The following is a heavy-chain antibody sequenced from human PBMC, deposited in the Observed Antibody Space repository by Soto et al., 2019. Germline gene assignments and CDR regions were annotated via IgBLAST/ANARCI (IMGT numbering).Heavy chain of an antibody. CDR1: GFTFSSFA. V-gene: IGHV3-23*01. CDR3: AGPGYSSQDY. Sequence: PGGSLRLSRAASGFTFSSFALSWVRQAPGKGLEWVSAISGSVDVTDYADSVKGRFTISRDNSKNTLYLQMNSLRAEDTAVYYCAGPGYSSQDYWGQGALVTVSS. D-gene: IGHD5-18*01. CDR2: ISGSVDVT. J-gene: IGHJ4*02.